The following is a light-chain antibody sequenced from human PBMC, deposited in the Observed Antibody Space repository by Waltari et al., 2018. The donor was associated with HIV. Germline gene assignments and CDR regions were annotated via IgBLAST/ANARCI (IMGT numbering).Light chain of an antibody. CDR1: RSYVDTF. CDR2: DVN. CDR3: CSHAGNFIFV. Sequence: QSALTQPHSVSGSPGQSLTISCTGTRSYVDTFVSLYQQHPGKAPKVIIYDVNKRPSGVPDRFSGSKSGNTASLTISGLQAEDEADYHCCSHAGNFIFVFGTGTKVTVL. J-gene: IGLJ1*01. V-gene: IGLV2-11*01.